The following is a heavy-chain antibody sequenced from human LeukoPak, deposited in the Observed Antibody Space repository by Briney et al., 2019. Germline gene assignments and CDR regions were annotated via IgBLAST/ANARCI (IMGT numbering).Heavy chain of an antibody. V-gene: IGHV3-30*18. CDR2: ISYDGSNK. CDR3: AKPAHIKWELGYYFDF. Sequence: GGSLRLSCAASGFTFSTYAMHWVRQAPGKGLEWVAVISYDGSNKYYADSAKGRFTISRDNSKNTLSLQMNSLRAEDTAVYYCAKPAHIKWELGYYFDFWGQGTLVTVSS. D-gene: IGHD1-26*01. J-gene: IGHJ4*02. CDR1: GFTFSTYA.